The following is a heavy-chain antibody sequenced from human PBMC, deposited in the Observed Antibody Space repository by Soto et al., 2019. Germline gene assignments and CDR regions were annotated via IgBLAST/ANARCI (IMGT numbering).Heavy chain of an antibody. CDR3: ARGGVATNALY. CDR1: GGSISSGGYY. J-gene: IGHJ4*02. Sequence: QVQLQESGPGLVKPSQTLSLTCTVSGGSISSGGYYWSWIRQHPGKGLEWIGYIYYSGSTYYNPSRKSXXTXSXVTSKNQFSLKLSSVTAADTAVYYCARGGVATNALYWGQGTLVTVSS. D-gene: IGHD5-12*01. CDR2: IYYSGST. V-gene: IGHV4-31*03.